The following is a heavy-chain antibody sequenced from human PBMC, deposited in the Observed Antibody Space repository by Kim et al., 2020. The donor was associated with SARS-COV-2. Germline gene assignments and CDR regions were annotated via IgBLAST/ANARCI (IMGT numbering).Heavy chain of an antibody. V-gene: IGHV3-9*01. CDR3: AKDFPHYCSSTSGYGGM. CDR2: ISWNSGSI. Sequence: GGSLRLSCAASGFTFDGYAMHWVRQAPGKGLEWVSGISWNSGSIGYADSVKGRFTISRDNAKNSLYLQMNSLRAEDTALYYCAKDFPHYCSSTSGYGGM. CDR1: GFTFDGYA. D-gene: IGHD2-2*01. J-gene: IGHJ6*01.